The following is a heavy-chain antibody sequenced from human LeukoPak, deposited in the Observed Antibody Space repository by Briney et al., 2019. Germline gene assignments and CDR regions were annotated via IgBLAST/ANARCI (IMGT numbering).Heavy chain of an antibody. V-gene: IGHV3-7*03. J-gene: IGHJ4*02. CDR2: IKTDGSEK. Sequence: GGSLRLSCEGSGLTFSNYWMGWVRQAPGKGLQWVANIKTDGSEKYYVDSVKGRFTISRDNSKNTLYLQMNSLRAEDTAVYYCAKDSYGDHPLYYFDYWGQGTLVTVSS. CDR1: GLTFSNYW. CDR3: AKDSYGDHPLYYFDY. D-gene: IGHD4-17*01.